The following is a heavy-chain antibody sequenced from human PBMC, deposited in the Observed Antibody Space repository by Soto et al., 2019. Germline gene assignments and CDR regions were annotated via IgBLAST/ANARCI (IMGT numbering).Heavy chain of an antibody. D-gene: IGHD5-12*01. J-gene: IGHJ4*02. CDR3: ARGRRGYSGYEVVFGY. V-gene: IGHV1-3*01. CDR1: GYTFTSYA. Sequence: QVQLVQSGAEVKKPGASVKVSCKASGYTFTSYAMHWVRQAPGQRLEWMGWINAGNGNTKYSQKCQGRVTITRDTSASTAYMELSSLRSEDTAVYYCARGRRGYSGYEVVFGYWGQGTLVTVSS. CDR2: INAGNGNT.